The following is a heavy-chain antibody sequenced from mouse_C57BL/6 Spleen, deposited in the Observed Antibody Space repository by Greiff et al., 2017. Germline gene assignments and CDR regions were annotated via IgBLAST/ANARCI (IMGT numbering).Heavy chain of an antibody. Sequence: QVQLQQPGAELVMPGASVKLSCKASGYTFTSYWMHWVKQRPGQGLEWIGEIDPSDSYTNYNQKFKGKSTLTVDKSSSTAYMQLSSLTSEDSAVYYCARGSYSNSYYAMDYWGQGTSVTVSS. CDR1: GYTFTSYW. J-gene: IGHJ4*01. CDR2: IDPSDSYT. D-gene: IGHD2-5*01. CDR3: ARGSYSNSYYAMDY. V-gene: IGHV1-69*01.